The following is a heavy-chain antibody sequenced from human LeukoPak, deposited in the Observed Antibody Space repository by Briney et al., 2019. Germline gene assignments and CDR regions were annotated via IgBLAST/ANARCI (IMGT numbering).Heavy chain of an antibody. J-gene: IGHJ4*02. CDR2: IKQDGSVK. V-gene: IGHV3-7*01. D-gene: IGHD3-22*01. CDR1: GLTLSSYW. CDR3: ARFRYYYDSSGYHGWDFDY. Sequence: PGGSLRPSCAASGLTLSSYWMSWVRQAPGKGLGWVANIKQDGSVKYYADSVKGRFTISRDNAKNSLYLQMNSLRAEDTAVYYCARFRYYYDSSGYHGWDFDYWGQGTLVTVSS.